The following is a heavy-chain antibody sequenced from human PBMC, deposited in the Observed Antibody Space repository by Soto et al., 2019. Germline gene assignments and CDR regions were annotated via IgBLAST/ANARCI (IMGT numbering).Heavy chain of an antibody. J-gene: IGHJ6*02. CDR1: GFTFSSYW. CDR3: ARSAGVRGVTYPRYYYYGMDV. Sequence: EVQLVECGGGLVQPGGSLRLSCAASGFTFSSYWMSWVRQAPGKGLEWVANIKQDGSEKYYVDSVKGRFTISRDNAKNSLYLQMNSLRAEDTAVYYCARSAGVRGVTYPRYYYYGMDVWGQGTTVTVSS. CDR2: IKQDGSEK. V-gene: IGHV3-7*01. D-gene: IGHD3-10*01.